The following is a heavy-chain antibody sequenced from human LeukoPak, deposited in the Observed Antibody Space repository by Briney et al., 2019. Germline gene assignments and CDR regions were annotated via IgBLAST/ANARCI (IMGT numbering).Heavy chain of an antibody. D-gene: IGHD3-10*01. CDR1: GGSISSYY. Sequence: SETLSLTCTVSGGSISSYYWSWIRQPPGKGLEWIGYIYYSGSTNYNPSLKSRVTISVDTSKNQFSLKLSSVTAADTAVYYCARVWFGEFDYYYYMDVWGKGTTVTVSS. V-gene: IGHV4-59*01. CDR2: IYYSGST. J-gene: IGHJ6*03. CDR3: ARVWFGEFDYYYYMDV.